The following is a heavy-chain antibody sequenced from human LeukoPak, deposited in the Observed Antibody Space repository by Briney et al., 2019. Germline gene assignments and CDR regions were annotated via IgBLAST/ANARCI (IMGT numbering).Heavy chain of an antibody. D-gene: IGHD3-10*01. CDR2: IDYSGST. J-gene: IGHJ4*02. V-gene: IGHV4-59*01. CDR3: ARHYYSAPFDY. Sequence: IPSETLSLTCTVSGASISIYYWSWIGQPPGKRLEGMGYIDYSGSTNYNPSLKRRVIISVDTSKTQFSLKLSSVPAADTAVYYCARHYYSAPFDYWGQGTLVTVSS. CDR1: GASISIYY.